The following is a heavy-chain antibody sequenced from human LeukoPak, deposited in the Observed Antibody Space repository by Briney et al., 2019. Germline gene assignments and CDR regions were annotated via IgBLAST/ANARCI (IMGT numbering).Heavy chain of an antibody. J-gene: IGHJ4*02. CDR1: GGSINSYY. V-gene: IGHV4-59*01. Sequence: SETLSLTCTVSGGSINSYYWSWVRQPPGKGLEWSGYIYYSGSTNYNPSLKSRVTMSVDTSKNQFSLKLSSVTAADTAVYYCARVVGVTIYGVANPHFDYWGQGTLVTVSS. D-gene: IGHD3-3*01. CDR3: ARVVGVTIYGVANPHFDY. CDR2: IYYSGST.